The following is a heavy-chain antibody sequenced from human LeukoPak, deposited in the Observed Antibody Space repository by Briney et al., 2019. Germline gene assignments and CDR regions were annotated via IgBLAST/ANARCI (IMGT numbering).Heavy chain of an antibody. Sequence: GGSLRLSCAASGFTFSSYSMNWVRQAPGKGLEWVSSITSSSSHIYYADSVKGRFTISRDSAKNSLFLQMNSLRADDTAVYYCARTWKYYFDNWGQGTLVTVSS. D-gene: IGHD1-1*01. CDR2: ITSSSSHI. CDR3: ARTWKYYFDN. J-gene: IGHJ4*02. V-gene: IGHV3-21*01. CDR1: GFTFSSYS.